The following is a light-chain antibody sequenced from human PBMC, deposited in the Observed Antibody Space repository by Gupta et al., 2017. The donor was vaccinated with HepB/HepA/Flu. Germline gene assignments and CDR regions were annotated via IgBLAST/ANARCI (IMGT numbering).Light chain of an antibody. V-gene: IGKV4-1*01. Sequence: DIVMTQSPYSLAVSLGERATINCKAIQTLQYSLNNKNYLTWYQQKPGQPPQLLIYWASNRQSGVPDRFSGSGSGTDFTLTINSLQAEDVAIYYCQQYDSSPHTFGQGTKLEIK. CDR1: QTLQYSLNNKNY. CDR3: QQYDSSPHT. CDR2: WAS. J-gene: IGKJ2*01.